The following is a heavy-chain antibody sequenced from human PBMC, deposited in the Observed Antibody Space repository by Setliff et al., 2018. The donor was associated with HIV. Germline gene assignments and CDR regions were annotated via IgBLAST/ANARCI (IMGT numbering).Heavy chain of an antibody. CDR1: GGSISSHY. CDR3: ARGFGSSWGGNYYYYYMDV. Sequence: PSETLSLTCTVSGGSISSHYWGWIRQPPGKGLEWIGYIYYSGSTNYNPSLKSRVTISVDTSKNQFSLKLSSVTAADTAVYYCARGFGSSWGGNYYYYYMDVWGKGTTVTVSS. CDR2: IYYSGST. J-gene: IGHJ6*03. D-gene: IGHD6-13*01. V-gene: IGHV4-59*11.